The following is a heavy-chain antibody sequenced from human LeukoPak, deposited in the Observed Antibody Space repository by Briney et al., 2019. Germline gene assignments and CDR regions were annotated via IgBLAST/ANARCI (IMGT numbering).Heavy chain of an antibody. V-gene: IGHV3-53*01. CDR1: GFTVSSNY. CDR3: ARDSNGPAF. J-gene: IGHJ4*02. Sequence: GGSLRPSCAASGFTVSSNYMSWVRQAPGKGLEWVSVIYSGGSTYYADSVKGRFTISRDNSKNTLYLQMDSLRAEDTAVYYCARDSNGPAFWGQGTLVTVSS. D-gene: IGHD6-19*01. CDR2: IYSGGST.